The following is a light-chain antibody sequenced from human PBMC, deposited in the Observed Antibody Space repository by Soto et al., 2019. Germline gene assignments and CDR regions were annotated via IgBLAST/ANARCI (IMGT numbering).Light chain of an antibody. CDR1: QSISIW. J-gene: IGKJ1*01. V-gene: IGKV1-5*03. CDR2: KAS. CDR3: QQYNSDST. Sequence: QMTQSPSTLSASVGDRVTITCRASQSISIWLAWYQQKPGKAPKLLIYKASSLESGVPSRFSGSGSGTEFTLTINSLQPDDFATYYCQQYNSDSTFGQGTKVEIK.